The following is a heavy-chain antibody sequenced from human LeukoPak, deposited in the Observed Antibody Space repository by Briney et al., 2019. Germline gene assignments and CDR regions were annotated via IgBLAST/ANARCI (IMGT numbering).Heavy chain of an antibody. D-gene: IGHD2-2*01. V-gene: IGHV4-39*01. J-gene: IGHJ5*02. CDR3: ARSSPAEGPTHNWFDP. CDR1: GGSIISTYND. CDR2: VYYSGTT. Sequence: PSETLSLTCIVSGGSIISTYNDWGWIRQPPGQGLEWIGSVYYSGTTYYNPSLKSRVTVSVDTSKNQFSLRLTSVTAADTAVYHCARSSPAEGPTHNWFDPWGPRTLVTVSS.